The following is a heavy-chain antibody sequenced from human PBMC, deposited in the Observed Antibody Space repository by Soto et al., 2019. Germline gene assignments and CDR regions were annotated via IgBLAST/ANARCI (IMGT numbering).Heavy chain of an antibody. Sequence: LRLSCAASGFTFSSYAMHWVRQAPGKGLEWVAVISYDGSNKYYADSVEGRFTISRDNSKNTLYLQMNSLRAEDTAVYYCARALKTYYYDSSGYYPRLGDAFDIWGQGTMVTVSS. CDR2: ISYDGSNK. D-gene: IGHD3-22*01. CDR3: ARALKTYYYDSSGYYPRLGDAFDI. V-gene: IGHV3-30-3*01. J-gene: IGHJ3*02. CDR1: GFTFSSYA.